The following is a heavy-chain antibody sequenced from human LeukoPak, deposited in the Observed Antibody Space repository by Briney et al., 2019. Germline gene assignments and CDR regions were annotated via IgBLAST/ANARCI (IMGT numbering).Heavy chain of an antibody. CDR2: IYYSGST. CDR3: ARLDYDSSGFDY. J-gene: IGHJ4*02. Sequence: SETLSLTCTVSGGSINTYYWSWIRQPPGKGLEWIGYIYYSGSTNYNPSLKSRVTISVGTSKNQFSLKLTSVTAADTAVYYCARLDYDSSGFDYWGQGTLVTVSS. D-gene: IGHD3-22*01. CDR1: GGSINTYY. V-gene: IGHV4-59*01.